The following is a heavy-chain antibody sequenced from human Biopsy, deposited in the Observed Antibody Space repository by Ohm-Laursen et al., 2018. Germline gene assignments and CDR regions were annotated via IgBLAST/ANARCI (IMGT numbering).Heavy chain of an antibody. CDR2: IWYDGTNE. D-gene: IGHD6-19*01. CDR1: GFTFDHYA. Sequence: SLRLSRAASGFTFDHYAMHWVRQVPGKGLEWISLIWYDGTNEDYADSVKGRFTISRDNSKNTLYLQINTLTLEDTAFYYCARGLSSGWYGYFDVWGRGTLVTVSS. V-gene: IGHV3-33*04. J-gene: IGHJ2*01. CDR3: ARGLSSGWYGYFDV.